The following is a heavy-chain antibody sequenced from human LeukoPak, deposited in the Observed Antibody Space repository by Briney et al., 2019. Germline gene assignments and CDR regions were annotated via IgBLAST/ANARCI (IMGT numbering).Heavy chain of an antibody. J-gene: IGHJ6*03. CDR1: GGTFSSYT. D-gene: IGHD2-2*01. CDR2: IIPILGIA. Sequence: KVSCKASGGTFSSYTISWVRQAPGQGLEWMGRIIPILGIANYAQKFQGRVTITADKSTSTAYMELSSLRSEDTAVYYCASNHAGYCSSTSCYGSRYYYYYMDVWGKGTTVTASS. CDR3: ASNHAGYCSSTSCYGSRYYYYYMDV. V-gene: IGHV1-69*02.